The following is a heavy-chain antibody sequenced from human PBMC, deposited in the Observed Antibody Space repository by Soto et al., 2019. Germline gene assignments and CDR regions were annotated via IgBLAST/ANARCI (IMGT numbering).Heavy chain of an antibody. CDR3: ARDYHPTTVTPGYFDY. CDR2: IYSSGST. V-gene: IGHV4-31*03. J-gene: IGHJ4*02. D-gene: IGHD4-4*01. CDR1: GGSITSGGYY. Sequence: QVRLQESGPGLVKPSQILSLTCTVSGGSITSGGYYWSCIRQHPGKGLEWIGYIYSSGSTYYNPSLKSRLTISLDMSKNQFSLKLSSVTAADTAVYYCARDYHPTTVTPGYFDYWGQGTLVTVSS.